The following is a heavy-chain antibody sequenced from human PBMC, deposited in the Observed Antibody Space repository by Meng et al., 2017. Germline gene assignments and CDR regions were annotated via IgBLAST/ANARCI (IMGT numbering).Heavy chain of an antibody. CDR1: GDSVSSNSAA. D-gene: IGHD2-15*01. Sequence: QVQRQQSGPGLGKPSQTLSPTCAISGDSVSSNSAAWNWIRQSPSRGLEWLGRTYYRSKWYNEYTVSVKSRITINPDTSKNQFSLQLNSVTPEDTAVYYCARAYCSGGSCEFDYWGQGTLVTVSS. J-gene: IGHJ4*02. CDR2: TYYRSKWYN. V-gene: IGHV6-1*01. CDR3: ARAYCSGGSCEFDY.